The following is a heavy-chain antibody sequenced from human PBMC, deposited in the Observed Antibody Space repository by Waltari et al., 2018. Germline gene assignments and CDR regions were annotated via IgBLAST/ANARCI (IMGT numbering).Heavy chain of an antibody. CDR1: GGTFSTSS. CDR3: ARSPYSGSYYRYFDL. J-gene: IGHJ2*01. D-gene: IGHD1-26*01. V-gene: IGHV1-69*12. Sequence: QVPLVQPGAEVKKPGSSVKVSCTASGGTFSTSSISWVRHAPGQGLEWMGGIIPIFGTANYAQKFQGRVTITADESTSTAYMELSSLRSEDTAVYYCARSPYSGSYYRYFDLWGRGTLVTVSS. CDR2: IIPIFGTA.